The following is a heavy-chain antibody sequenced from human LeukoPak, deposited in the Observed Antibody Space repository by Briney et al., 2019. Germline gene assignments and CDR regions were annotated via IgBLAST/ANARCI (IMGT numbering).Heavy chain of an antibody. Sequence: PGGSLRLSCAASGFXFSSYAISWVRQAPGKGLEWVSSITGSSASTYYADSVKGRFTISRDNSKNTLYLQMNSLRAEDMAVYFCAKLDYYDTHWGQGTLVTVSS. D-gene: IGHD3-22*01. CDR1: GFXFSSYA. CDR2: ITGSSAST. J-gene: IGHJ4*02. CDR3: AKLDYYDTH. V-gene: IGHV3-23*01.